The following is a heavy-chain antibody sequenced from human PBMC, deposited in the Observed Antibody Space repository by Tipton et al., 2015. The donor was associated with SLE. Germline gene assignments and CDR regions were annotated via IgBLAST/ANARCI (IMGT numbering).Heavy chain of an antibody. J-gene: IGHJ6*02. V-gene: IGHV1-69*01. CDR1: GGTFSSNS. Sequence: QSGPEVKRPGSSVTVSCRASGGTFSSNSINWVRQAPGQGLEWMGEIIPFLGTTNYAQKLQGRVTITADDSTSTAHMDLRSLRSEDTAVYFCARGNHGDFTGRMDVWGQGTTVTVSS. CDR2: IIPFLGTT. D-gene: IGHD4-17*01. CDR3: ARGNHGDFTGRMDV.